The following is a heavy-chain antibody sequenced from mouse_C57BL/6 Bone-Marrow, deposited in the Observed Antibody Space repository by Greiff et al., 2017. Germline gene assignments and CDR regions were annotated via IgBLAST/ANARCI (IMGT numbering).Heavy chain of an antibody. CDR2: IDPSDSYT. CDR3: ARRYDGYRAWFAY. J-gene: IGHJ3*01. Sequence: VQLQQPGAELVRPGTSVKLSCKASGYTFTSYWMHWVKQRPGQGLEWIGVIDPSDSYTNYNQKFKGKATLTVDTSSSTAYMQLSSLTSEDSAVYYCARRYDGYRAWFAYWGQGTLVTVSA. D-gene: IGHD2-3*01. CDR1: GYTFTSYW. V-gene: IGHV1-59*01.